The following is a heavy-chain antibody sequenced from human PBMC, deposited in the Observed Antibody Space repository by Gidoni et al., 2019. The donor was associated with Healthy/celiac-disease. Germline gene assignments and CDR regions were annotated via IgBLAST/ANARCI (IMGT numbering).Heavy chain of an antibody. V-gene: IGHV3-21*01. D-gene: IGHD3-10*01. J-gene: IGHJ3*02. Sequence: EVQLVESGGGLVKPGGSLRLSCAASGFTFSSYSMNWVRQAPGKGLEWVSSISSSSSYIYYADSVKGRFTISRDNAKNSLYLQMNSLRAEDTAVYYCARDLGGGLLWPGAFDIWGQGTMVTVSS. CDR1: GFTFSSYS. CDR3: ARDLGGGLLWPGAFDI. CDR2: ISSSSSYI.